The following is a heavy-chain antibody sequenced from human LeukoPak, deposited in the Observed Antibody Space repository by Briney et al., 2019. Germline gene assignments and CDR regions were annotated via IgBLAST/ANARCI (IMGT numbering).Heavy chain of an antibody. CDR1: GGSISSYY. CDR2: IYYSGST. CDR3: ARDLPYDSSGYGAFDI. V-gene: IGHV4-59*01. Sequence: SETLSLTCTVSGGSISSYYWSWLRQPPGKGLEGIGYIYYSGSTNYNPSLKSRVTISVDTSKNQFSLKLSSVTAADTAVYYCARDLPYDSSGYGAFDIRGQGTMVTVSS. D-gene: IGHD3-22*01. J-gene: IGHJ3*02.